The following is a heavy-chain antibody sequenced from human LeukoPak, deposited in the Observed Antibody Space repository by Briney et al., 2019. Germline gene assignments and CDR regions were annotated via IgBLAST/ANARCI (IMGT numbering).Heavy chain of an antibody. CDR1: GGTFSSYA. D-gene: IGHD6-13*01. J-gene: IGHJ6*03. V-gene: IGHV1-69*05. CDR2: IIPIFGTA. CDR3: ARAHSSSWWNYYYYYYMDV. Sequence: WASVKVSCKASGGTFSSYAISWVRQAPGQGLEWMGGIIPIFGTANYAQKFQGRVTITRNTSISTAYMELSSLRSEDTAVYYCARAHSSSWWNYYYYYYMDVWGKGTTVTVSS.